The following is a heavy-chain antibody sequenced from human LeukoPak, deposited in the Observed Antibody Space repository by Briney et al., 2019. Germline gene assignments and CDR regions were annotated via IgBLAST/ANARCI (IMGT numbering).Heavy chain of an antibody. CDR3: ARVRLADYYDSSGYSGGPYFDY. Sequence: PSETLSLTCAVSGGSISSSNWWSWVRQPPGKGLEWIGEIYHSGSTNYNPSLKSRVIISVDKSKNQFSLKLSSVTAADTAVYYCARVRLADYYDSSGYSGGPYFDYWGQGTLVTVSS. CDR1: GGSISSSNW. D-gene: IGHD3-22*01. J-gene: IGHJ4*02. V-gene: IGHV4-4*02. CDR2: IYHSGST.